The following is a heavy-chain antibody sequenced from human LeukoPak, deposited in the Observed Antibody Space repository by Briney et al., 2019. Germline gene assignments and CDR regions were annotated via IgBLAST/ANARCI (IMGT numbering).Heavy chain of an antibody. CDR3: ARAPSEIGGYYPEYFRH. D-gene: IGHD3-22*01. V-gene: IGHV3-21*01. J-gene: IGHJ1*01. CDR2: ITGSSTWT. CDR1: GFTFSTYG. Sequence: SGGSLRLSCEASGFTFSTYGMTWVRQAPGKGLEWVSGITGSSTWTYYADSVKGRFTISRDNAKKTVSLQMNSLRPEDTGVYYCARAPSEIGGYYPEYFRHWGQGTLVTVSS.